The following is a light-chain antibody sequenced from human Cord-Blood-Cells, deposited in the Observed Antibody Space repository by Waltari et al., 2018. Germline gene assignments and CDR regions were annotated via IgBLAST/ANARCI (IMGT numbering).Light chain of an antibody. CDR2: AAS. Sequence: DIKMTQSPSSLFASVGDRVTNTCRASKSISSYLNWYQQKPGKAPKLLIYAASSLQSGVPSRFSGSGSGTDFTLTISSLQPEDFATYYCQQSYSTPITFGQGTRLEIK. V-gene: IGKV1-39*01. CDR1: KSISSY. J-gene: IGKJ5*01. CDR3: QQSYSTPIT.